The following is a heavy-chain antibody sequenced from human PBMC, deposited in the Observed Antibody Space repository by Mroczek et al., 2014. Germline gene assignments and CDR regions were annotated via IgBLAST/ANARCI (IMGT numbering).Heavy chain of an antibody. CDR2: IYYSGST. D-gene: IGHD5-18*01. V-gene: IGHV4-31*03. Sequence: QVQLQESGPGLVKPSQTLSLTCTVSGGSISSGGYYWSWIRQHPGKGLEWIGYIYYSGSTYYNPSLKSRVTISVDTSKNQFSLKLSSVTAADTAAYYCARDRLYSYGPQYYFDYWGQGTLVTVSS. CDR3: ARDRLYSYGPQYYFDY. J-gene: IGHJ4*02. CDR1: GGSISSGGYY.